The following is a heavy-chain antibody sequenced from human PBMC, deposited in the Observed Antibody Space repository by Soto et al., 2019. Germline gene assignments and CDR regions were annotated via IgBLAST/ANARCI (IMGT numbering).Heavy chain of an antibody. CDR1: GGSISSSSYY. CDR2: IYYSGST. D-gene: IGHD6-13*01. J-gene: IGHJ4*02. CDR3: ARQGYSSSWYTGYYFDY. Sequence: QLQLQESGPGLVKPSETLSLTCTVSGGSISSSSYYWGWIRQPPGKGLEWMGSIYYSGSTYYNPSLKRRVTISVDTSKNQFSLKLSSVTAADTAVYYCARQGYSSSWYTGYYFDYWGQGTLVTVSS. V-gene: IGHV4-39*01.